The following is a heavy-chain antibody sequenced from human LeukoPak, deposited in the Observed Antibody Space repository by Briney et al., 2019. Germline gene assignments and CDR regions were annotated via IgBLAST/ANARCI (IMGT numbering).Heavy chain of an antibody. CDR3: AREWDYNWFDP. CDR1: GFIFRDSA. V-gene: IGHV3-30-3*01. CDR2: ISYDGSNK. J-gene: IGHJ5*02. Sequence: GGSLRLSCAASGFIFRDSAMYWVRQAPGKGLEWVAVISYDGSNKYYAKSVKGRFTISRDNSKNMLYLQMNSLRAEDTAVYYCAREWDYNWFDPWGQGTLVTVSS. D-gene: IGHD1-26*01.